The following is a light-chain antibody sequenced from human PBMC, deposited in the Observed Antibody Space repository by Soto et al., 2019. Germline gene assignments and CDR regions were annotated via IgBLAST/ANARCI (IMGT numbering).Light chain of an antibody. CDR1: SSDVGSYDL. CDR2: EGV. V-gene: IGLV2-23*01. J-gene: IGLJ1*01. CDR3: CSYAGANTYV. Sequence: QSPLAPPASVSGSPCQSITISCTGTSSDVGSYDLVSWYQHHPGKAPKLIIYEGVKRPSGVSNRFSASKSGNTASLTISGLQAEDEADYYCCSYAGANTYVFGTGPKVPVL.